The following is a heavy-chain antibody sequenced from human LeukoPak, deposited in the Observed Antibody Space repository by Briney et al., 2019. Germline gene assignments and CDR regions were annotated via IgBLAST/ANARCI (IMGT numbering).Heavy chain of an antibody. D-gene: IGHD1-26*01. Sequence: SETLSLTCTVSGGSISSYYWSWIRQPAGKGLEWIGRIYTSGSTNYNPSLKSRVTMSVDTSKNQFSLKLSSVTAADTAVYYCAYRLVGATDHDAFDIWGQGTMVTVSS. V-gene: IGHV4-4*07. CDR2: IYTSGST. J-gene: IGHJ3*02. CDR3: AYRLVGATDHDAFDI. CDR1: GGSISSYY.